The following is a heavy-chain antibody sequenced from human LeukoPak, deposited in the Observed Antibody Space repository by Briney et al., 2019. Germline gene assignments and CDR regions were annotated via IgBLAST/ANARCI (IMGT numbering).Heavy chain of an antibody. CDR1: GFSFTSYW. V-gene: IGHV5-51*01. CDR3: TRRQWTAYAIGDY. Sequence: GESLKFSCKGSGFSFTSYWIAWVRQIRRQGLEWMGIIYPGDSETRDNPALQRQVTISAEKSNTTAYLQWSSLKASDTAIYYCTRRQWTAYAIGDYWGQGTLVTVSS. D-gene: IGHD2-8*01. J-gene: IGHJ4*02. CDR2: IYPGDSET.